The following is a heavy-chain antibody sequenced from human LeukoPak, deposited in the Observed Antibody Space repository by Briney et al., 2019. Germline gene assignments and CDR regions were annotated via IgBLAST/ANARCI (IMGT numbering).Heavy chain of an antibody. V-gene: IGHV3-48*03. CDR2: ISSSGSTM. J-gene: IGHJ1*01. Sequence: GGSLRLSCAASGFTFSIYEMNWVRQAPGKGVEWVSYISSSGSTMHYADSVKGRFTISRDNAKNSLYLHMNSLRAEDTAVYYCAREQDFQHWGQGTLVTVSS. CDR3: AREQDFQH. CDR1: GFTFSIYE.